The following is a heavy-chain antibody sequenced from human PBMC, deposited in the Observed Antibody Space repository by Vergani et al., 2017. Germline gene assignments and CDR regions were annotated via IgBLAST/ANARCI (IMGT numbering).Heavy chain of an antibody. D-gene: IGHD3-10*01. Sequence: QVQLAESGGGRVQPGRSLRLSCAASGFSFSSHAIHWVRQAPGKGLEWVAVISNDGSKKYYADSVKGRFNIYRDNSKNTLDLQMNSLRTQDTAVYYCAKAGSVTSGSLQYNFYMDVWGKGTTVTVS. CDR2: ISNDGSKK. CDR1: GFSFSSHA. CDR3: AKAGSVTSGSLQYNFYMDV. V-gene: IGHV3-30*18. J-gene: IGHJ6*03.